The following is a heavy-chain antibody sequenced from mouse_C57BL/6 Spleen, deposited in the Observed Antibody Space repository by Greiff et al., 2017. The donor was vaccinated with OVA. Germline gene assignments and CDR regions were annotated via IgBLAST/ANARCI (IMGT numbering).Heavy chain of an antibody. CDR1: GYSITSCYY. D-gene: IGHD2-1*01. Sequence: EVKLMESGPGLVKPSQSLSLPFSVTGYSITSCYYWNWIRQFPGNKLEWMGYISYDGSNNYNPSLKNRISITRDTSKNQFFLKLNYVTTEDTATYYCARGDVYYGNYEGYWGQGTTLTVSS. V-gene: IGHV3-6*01. J-gene: IGHJ2*01. CDR2: ISYDGSN. CDR3: ARGDVYYGNYEGY.